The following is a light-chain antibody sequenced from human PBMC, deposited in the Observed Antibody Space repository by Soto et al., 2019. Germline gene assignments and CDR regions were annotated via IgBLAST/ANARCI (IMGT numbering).Light chain of an antibody. V-gene: IGLV2-14*01. Sequence: QSVLTQPASVSGSPGQSITISCTGSSNDVGAYNYVSWYQQHPGEAPKLMIYEVSNRPSRISNRFSGSKSGITASLTISGLQAEDEADYYCSSYSISSTLHYVFGTGTKVTVL. CDR3: SSYSISSTLHYV. CDR1: SNDVGAYNY. CDR2: EVS. J-gene: IGLJ1*01.